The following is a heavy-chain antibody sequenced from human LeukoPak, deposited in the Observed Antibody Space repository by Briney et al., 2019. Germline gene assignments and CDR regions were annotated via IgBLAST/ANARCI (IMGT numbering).Heavy chain of an antibody. D-gene: IGHD1-26*01. V-gene: IGHV4-38-2*02. Sequence: SETLSLTCTVSGYSISSGYYWGWIRQAPGKGLEWIGSIYHSGSTYYNPSLKSRVTISVDTSKHQFSLKLSSVTAADTAVYYCARTTSELLSDTYYFDYWGQGTLVTVSS. CDR1: GYSISSGYY. CDR2: IYHSGST. J-gene: IGHJ4*02. CDR3: ARTTSELLSDTYYFDY.